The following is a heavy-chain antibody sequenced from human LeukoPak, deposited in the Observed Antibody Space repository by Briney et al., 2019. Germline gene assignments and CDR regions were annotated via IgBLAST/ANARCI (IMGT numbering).Heavy chain of an antibody. Sequence: SETLSLTCTVSGGPISSSSYYWGWIRQPPGKGLEWIGSIYYSGSTYYNPSLKSRVTISVDTSKNQFSLKLSSVTAADTAVYYCARGLLRFLEWFPLYFDYWGQGTLVTVSS. CDR3: ARGLLRFLEWFPLYFDY. CDR1: GGPISSSSYY. CDR2: IYYSGST. D-gene: IGHD3-3*01. V-gene: IGHV4-39*01. J-gene: IGHJ4*02.